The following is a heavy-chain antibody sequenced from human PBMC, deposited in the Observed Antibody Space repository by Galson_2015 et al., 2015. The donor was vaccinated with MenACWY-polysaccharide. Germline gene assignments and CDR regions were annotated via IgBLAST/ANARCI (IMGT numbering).Heavy chain of an antibody. Sequence: SVKVSCKASGYTFTSYDINWVRQATGQGLEWMGWMNPNSGNTGYAQKFQGRVTMTSNSAMNAAYMELSSLRSEDTAVYYCARIIARKYTFADSWGQGTLVTVSS. CDR3: ARIIARKYTFADS. V-gene: IGHV1-8*01. CDR2: MNPNSGNT. J-gene: IGHJ4*02. D-gene: IGHD2-21*01. CDR1: GYTFTSYD.